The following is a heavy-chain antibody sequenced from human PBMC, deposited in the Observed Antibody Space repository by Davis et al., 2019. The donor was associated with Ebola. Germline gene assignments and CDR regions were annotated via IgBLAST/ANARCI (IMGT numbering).Heavy chain of an antibody. CDR2: IWYDGSNK. V-gene: IGHV3-30*02. J-gene: IGHJ6*02. CDR1: GFTFSSYG. CDR3: AKSFLYCSSTSCYTSYGMDV. D-gene: IGHD2-2*02. Sequence: GGSLRLSCAASGFTFSSYGMHWVRQAPGKGLEWVAVIWYDGSNKYYADSVKGRFTISRDNSKNTLYLQMNSLRAEDTAVYYCAKSFLYCSSTSCYTSYGMDVWGQGTTVTVSS.